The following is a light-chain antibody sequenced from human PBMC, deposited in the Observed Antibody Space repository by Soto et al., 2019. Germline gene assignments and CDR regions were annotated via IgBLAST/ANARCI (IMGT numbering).Light chain of an antibody. CDR1: QSISNY. Sequence: DIQMTQSPSSLSASVGDRVTITCRASQSISNYLNWYQQKPVKAPKLLIYAASSMQSGVPSRFSGSGSETDFTLTISSLQPDDSATYYCQQSFSPLWTFGQVTKVEV. V-gene: IGKV1-39*01. CDR2: AAS. J-gene: IGKJ1*01. CDR3: QQSFSPLWT.